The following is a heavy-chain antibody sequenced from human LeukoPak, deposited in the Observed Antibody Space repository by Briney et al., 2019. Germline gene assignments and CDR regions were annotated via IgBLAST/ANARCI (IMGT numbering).Heavy chain of an antibody. D-gene: IGHD4-23*01. CDR3: ARSVYGGNAVFDY. Sequence: PGGSLRLSCAASGFTFSSYEMNWVRQAPGKGLEWVSYISSSGSTIYYADSVKGRFTISRDNAKNSLYLQMNSLRAEDTAVYYCARSVYGGNAVFDYWGQGTLVTVSS. V-gene: IGHV3-48*03. CDR1: GFTFSSYE. J-gene: IGHJ4*02. CDR2: ISSSGSTI.